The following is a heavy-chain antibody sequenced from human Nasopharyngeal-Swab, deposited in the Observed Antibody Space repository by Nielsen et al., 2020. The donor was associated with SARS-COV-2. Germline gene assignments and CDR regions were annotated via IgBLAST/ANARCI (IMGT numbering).Heavy chain of an antibody. CDR3: AKAARWFGELSSDNFDY. CDR1: GFTVSSNY. D-gene: IGHD3-10*01. Sequence: GESLKISCAASGFTVSSNYMSWVRQAPGKGLEWVAVISYDGSNKYYADSVKGRFTISRDNSKNTLYLQMNSLRAEDTAVYYCAKAARWFGELSSDNFDYWGQGTLVTVSS. CDR2: ISYDGSNK. V-gene: IGHV3-30*18. J-gene: IGHJ4*02.